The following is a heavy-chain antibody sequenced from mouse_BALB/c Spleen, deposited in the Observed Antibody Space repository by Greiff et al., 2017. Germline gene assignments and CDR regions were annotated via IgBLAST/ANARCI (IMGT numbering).Heavy chain of an antibody. D-gene: IGHD2-4*01. V-gene: IGHV5-17*02. CDR2: ISSGSSTI. CDR3: ARDYDYGMDY. J-gene: IGHJ4*01. Sequence: EVQLVESGGGLVQPGGSRKLSCAASGFTFSSFGMHWVRQAPEKGLEWVAYISSGSSTIYYADTVKGRFTISRDNPKNTLFLQMTSLRSEDTAMYYCARDYDYGMDYWGQGTSVTVSS. CDR1: GFTFSSFG.